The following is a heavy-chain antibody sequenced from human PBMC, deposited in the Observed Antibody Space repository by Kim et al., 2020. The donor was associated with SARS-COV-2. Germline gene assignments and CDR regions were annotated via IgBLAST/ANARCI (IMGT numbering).Heavy chain of an antibody. D-gene: IGHD3-10*01. CDR2: ISYDGSNK. V-gene: IGHV3-30*18. J-gene: IGHJ6*02. CDR3: AKDLGLLLFGELFSYGMDV. CDR1: GFTFSSYG. Sequence: GGSLRLSCAASGFTFSSYGMHWVRQAPGKGLEWVAVISYDGSNKYYADSVKGRFTISRDNSKNTLYLQMNSLRAEDTAVYYCAKDLGLLLFGELFSYGMDVWGQGTTVTVSS.